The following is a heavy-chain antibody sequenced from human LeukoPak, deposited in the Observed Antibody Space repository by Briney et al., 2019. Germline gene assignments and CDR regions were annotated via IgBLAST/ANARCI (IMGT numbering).Heavy chain of an antibody. CDR3: ARRTKDIVVVVAATVEYYFDY. CDR1: GYTFTSYY. Sequence: ASVKVSCKASGYTFTSYYMHWVRQAPGQGLEWMGIINPSGGSTSYAQKLQGRVTMTTDTSTSTAYMELRSLRSDDTAVYYCARRTKDIVVVVAATVEYYFDYWGQGTLVTVSS. J-gene: IGHJ4*02. CDR2: INPSGGST. D-gene: IGHD2-15*01. V-gene: IGHV1-46*01.